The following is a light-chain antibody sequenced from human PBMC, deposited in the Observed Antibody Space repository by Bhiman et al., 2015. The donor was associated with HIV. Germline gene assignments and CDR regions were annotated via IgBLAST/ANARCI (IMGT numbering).Light chain of an antibody. CDR3: GAWDSSLSSYV. Sequence: QSVLTQPPSVSAAPGQKVTISCSGSSSNIGKNFVSWYQQFPGTAPKLLIYDNDKRPSGIPDRFSGSKSDTSASLGITGLQTGDEAHYYCGAWDSSLSSYVFGAGTKVTV. CDR1: SSNIGKNF. J-gene: IGLJ1*01. CDR2: DND. V-gene: IGLV1-51*01.